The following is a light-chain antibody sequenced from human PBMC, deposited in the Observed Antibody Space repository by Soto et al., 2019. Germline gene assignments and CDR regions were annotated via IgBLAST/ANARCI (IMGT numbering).Light chain of an antibody. Sequence: ALTHPASVSGSPGQSISISCTGPSSDVGDYISVSWFQQHPGKAPKLMIYEVSNRPSGVSNRFSGSKSANTASLTISGLQAEDEADYYCTSYTSSTTLYVFGTGTKVTVL. CDR2: EVS. V-gene: IGLV2-14*01. J-gene: IGLJ1*01. CDR3: TSYTSSTTLYV. CDR1: SSDVGDYIS.